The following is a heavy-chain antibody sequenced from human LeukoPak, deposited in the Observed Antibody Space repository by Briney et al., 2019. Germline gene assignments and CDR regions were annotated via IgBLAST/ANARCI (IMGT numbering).Heavy chain of an antibody. CDR2: IYSGGST. V-gene: IGHV3-66*01. CDR3: ARDGYNLRGGFDY. CDR1: GFTVSSNY. Sequence: PGGSLRLSCAASGFTVSSNYMSWVRQAPGKGLEWVSVIYSGGSTYYADSVKGRFTISRDNSKNTLYLQMNSLRAEDTAVYYCARDGYNLRGGFDYWGQGTLVTGSS. D-gene: IGHD5-24*01. J-gene: IGHJ4*02.